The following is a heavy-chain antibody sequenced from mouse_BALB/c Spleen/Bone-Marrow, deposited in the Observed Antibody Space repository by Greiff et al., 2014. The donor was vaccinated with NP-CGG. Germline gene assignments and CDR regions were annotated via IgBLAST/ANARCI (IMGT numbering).Heavy chain of an antibody. CDR2: IYPGDGDT. J-gene: IGHJ3*01. V-gene: IGHV1-87*01. Sequence: VQLQQSGAELARPGASVKLSCKASGYTFSSYWMQWVKQRPGQGLEWIGSIYPGDGDTRYTQKFKGKATLTADKSSSTAYMQRSSLASEDSAVYYCARGAYYRYDGFAYWGQGTLVTVSA. CDR3: ARGAYYRYDGFAY. CDR1: GYTFSSYW. D-gene: IGHD2-14*01.